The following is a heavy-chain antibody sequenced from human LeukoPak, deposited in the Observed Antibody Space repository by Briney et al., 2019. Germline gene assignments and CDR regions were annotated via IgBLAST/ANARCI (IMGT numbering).Heavy chain of an antibody. D-gene: IGHD3-22*01. CDR1: GGSISSYY. CDR3: ASQIPYYYDSSGYNFQH. CDR2: IYYSGST. Sequence: SETLSLTCTVSGGSISSYYWSWIRQPPGKGLEWIGYIYYSGSTNYNPSLKSRVTISVDPSKNQFSLKLSSVTAADTAVYYCASQIPYYYDSSGYNFQHWGQGTLVTVSS. J-gene: IGHJ1*01. V-gene: IGHV4-59*01.